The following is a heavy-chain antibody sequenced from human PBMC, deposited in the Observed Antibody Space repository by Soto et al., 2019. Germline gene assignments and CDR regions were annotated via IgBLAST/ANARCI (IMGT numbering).Heavy chain of an antibody. Sequence: ASVKVSCKASGYTFTSYDINWVRQATGQGLEWMGWMNPNSGNTGYAQKFQGRVTMTTDTSTSTAYMELRSLRSDDTAVYYCARVVVVVDVGWFDPWGQGTLVTVS. J-gene: IGHJ5*02. V-gene: IGHV1-8*01. CDR1: GYTFTSYD. CDR3: ARVVVVVDVGWFDP. D-gene: IGHD2-15*01. CDR2: MNPNSGNT.